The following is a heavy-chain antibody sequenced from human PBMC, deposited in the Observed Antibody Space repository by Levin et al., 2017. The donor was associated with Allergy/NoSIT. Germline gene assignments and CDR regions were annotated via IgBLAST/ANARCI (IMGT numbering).Heavy chain of an antibody. D-gene: IGHD5/OR15-5a*01. CDR3: ARLKRPAGVYDSSDSFDV. J-gene: IGHJ3*01. V-gene: IGHV3-23*01. Sequence: PGGSLRLSCAASGFTFKNYVINWVRQAPGKGLEWVTAVAQGARYIYYADSVKGRFTISRDDSKNTVYLHLNNLTVEDTAVYYCARLKRPAGVYDSSDSFDVWGQGTMAIVSS. CDR2: VAQGARYI. CDR1: GFTFKNYV.